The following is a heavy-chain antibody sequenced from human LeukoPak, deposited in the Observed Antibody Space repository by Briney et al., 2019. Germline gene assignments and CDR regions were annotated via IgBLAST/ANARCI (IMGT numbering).Heavy chain of an antibody. J-gene: IGHJ3*02. CDR2: IKQDGSEK. CDR3: ASPAEVVDNAFDI. D-gene: IGHD3-22*01. V-gene: IGHV3-7*03. CDR1: GFTFSSYW. Sequence: GGSLRLSCAASGFTFSSYWMSWVRQAPGKGLEWVANIKQDGSEKYYVDSVKGRFTISRDNAKNSLYLQMNSLRAEDTAVYYCASPAEVVDNAFDIWGQGTMVTVSS.